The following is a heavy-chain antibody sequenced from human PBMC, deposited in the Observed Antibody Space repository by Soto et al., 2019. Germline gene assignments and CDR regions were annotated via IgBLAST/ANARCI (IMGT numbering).Heavy chain of an antibody. J-gene: IGHJ4*01. D-gene: IGHD4-17*01. CDR2: VSGTGGSA. CDR3: ARGSAYSDYDLEY. Sequence: GGSLRLSCAASGFTFSSYTMTRVRQAPGKGLEWVSGVSGTGGSAYYADSAKGRFTISRDKSTNTLYLHMNSLRAEDTAVYYCARGSAYSDYDLEYWGQGTLVPFSS. V-gene: IGHV3-23*01. CDR1: GFTFSSYT.